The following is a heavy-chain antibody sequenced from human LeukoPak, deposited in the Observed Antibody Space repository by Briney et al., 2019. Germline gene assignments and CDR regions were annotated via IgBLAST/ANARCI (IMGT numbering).Heavy chain of an antibody. CDR2: INHSGST. V-gene: IGHV4-34*01. CDR1: GGSFSGYY. D-gene: IGHD3-3*01. CDR3: ARADYDFWSGYYKGYFDY. Sequence: SETLSLTCAVYGGSFSGYYWSWIRQPPGKGLEWIGEINHSGSTNCNPSLKSRVTISVDTSKNQFSLKLSSVTAADTAVYYCARADYDFWSGYYKGYFDYWGQGTLVTVSS. J-gene: IGHJ4*02.